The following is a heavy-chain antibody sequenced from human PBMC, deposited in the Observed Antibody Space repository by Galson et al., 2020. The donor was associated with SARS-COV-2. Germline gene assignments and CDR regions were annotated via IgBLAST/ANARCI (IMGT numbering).Heavy chain of an antibody. CDR3: AKDPVGTTVNWFDP. CDR1: GFTFSTYA. Sequence: GESLKISCAASGFTFSTYAMSWVRQAPGKGLQWVSGISASGGTRYYADSVKGRFTISRDNSKNTLDLQMDSLRAEDTAVYYCAKDPVGTTVNWFDPWGQGTLVTVSS. J-gene: IGHJ5*02. V-gene: IGHV3-23*01. CDR2: ISASGGTR. D-gene: IGHD1-1*01.